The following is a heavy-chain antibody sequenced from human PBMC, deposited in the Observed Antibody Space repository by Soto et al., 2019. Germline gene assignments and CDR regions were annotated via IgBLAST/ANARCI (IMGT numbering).Heavy chain of an antibody. CDR1: GFSFGDYA. J-gene: IGHJ3*02. Sequence: HPGGSLRLSCTGSGFSFGDYAMTWFRQAPGKGLECVGFITSKRYGGTPQYAASVKGRFTISRDDSKSIAYLQMNNLITGDTAMYYCSRLPPENRSLNALDIWGQGPMVTVS. V-gene: IGHV3-49*03. D-gene: IGHD1-26*01. CDR2: ITSKRYGGTP. CDR3: SRLPPENRSLNALDI.